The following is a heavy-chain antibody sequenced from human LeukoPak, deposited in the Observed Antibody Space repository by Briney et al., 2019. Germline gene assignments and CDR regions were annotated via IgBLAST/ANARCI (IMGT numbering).Heavy chain of an antibody. J-gene: IGHJ4*02. CDR2: ISSSSSYI. Sequence: GGSLRLSCAASGFTFSSDSMNWVRQAPGKGLEWVSSISSSSSYIYYADSVKGRFTISRDNAKNSLYLQMNSLRAEDPAVYYCARDCSGGSCYLETDYWGQGTLVTVPS. CDR1: GFTFSSDS. CDR3: ARDCSGGSCYLETDY. D-gene: IGHD2-15*01. V-gene: IGHV3-21*01.